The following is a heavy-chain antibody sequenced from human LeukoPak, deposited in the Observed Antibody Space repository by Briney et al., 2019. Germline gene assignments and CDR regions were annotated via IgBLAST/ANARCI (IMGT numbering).Heavy chain of an antibody. Sequence: GGSLRLSCAASGFPFRSHWMHWVRQVPGKGLVWVSHISTDGTTTNYADSVKGRFTISRDNAKDTLSLQLNSLRAEDTAIYYCARSLGYSSGGWGQGTLVTVSS. V-gene: IGHV3-74*01. CDR2: ISTDGTTT. CDR1: GFPFRSHW. D-gene: IGHD2-15*01. CDR3: ARSLGYSSGG. J-gene: IGHJ4*02.